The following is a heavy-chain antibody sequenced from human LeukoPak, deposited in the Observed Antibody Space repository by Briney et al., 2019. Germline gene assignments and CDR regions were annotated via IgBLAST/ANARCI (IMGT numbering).Heavy chain of an antibody. V-gene: IGHV4-38-2*02. CDR2: IYHSGST. J-gene: IGHJ4*02. Sequence: KTSETLSLTCTVSGYSISSGYYWGWIRQPPGKGLEWIGSIYHSGSTYYNPSLKSRITISVDTSKNQFSLQLNSVTPEDTAVYYCARGGPPHVILDYWGQGTLVTVSS. CDR1: GYSISSGYY. CDR3: ARGGPPHVILDY. D-gene: IGHD3-10*01.